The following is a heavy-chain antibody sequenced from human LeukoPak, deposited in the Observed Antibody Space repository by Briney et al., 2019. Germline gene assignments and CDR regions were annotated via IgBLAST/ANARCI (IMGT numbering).Heavy chain of an antibody. J-gene: IGHJ4*02. V-gene: IGHV1-2*02. CDR3: ARDPYCSGDTCYSPYDY. CDR1: GFTFTGYY. Sequence: ASVKVSCKASGFTFTGYYMHWVRQAPGQRLEWMGWINLNSGATIYARRFQGRVTMTRDTSITTAYMELSSLKSDDTAFYYCARDPYCSGDTCYSPYDYWGQGTLVTVSS. D-gene: IGHD2-15*01. CDR2: INLNSGAT.